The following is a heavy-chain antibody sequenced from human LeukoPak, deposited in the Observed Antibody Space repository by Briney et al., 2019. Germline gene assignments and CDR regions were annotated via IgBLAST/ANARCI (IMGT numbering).Heavy chain of an antibody. D-gene: IGHD2-2*01. CDR1: GFTFSSYG. Sequence: GGSLRLSCAASGFTFSSYGMHWVRQAPGKGLEWVAFIRYDGSNKYYADSVKGRFTISRDNSKNTLYLQMNSLRAEDTAVYYCAKDLGYCSSTSCSYFDYWGRGTLVTVSS. CDR3: AKDLGYCSSTSCSYFDY. V-gene: IGHV3-30*02. CDR2: IRYDGSNK. J-gene: IGHJ4*02.